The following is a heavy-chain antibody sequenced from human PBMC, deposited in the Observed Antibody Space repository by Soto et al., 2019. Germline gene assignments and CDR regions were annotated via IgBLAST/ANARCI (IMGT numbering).Heavy chain of an antibody. CDR2: IIPIFGTA. CDR1: GGTFSSYA. V-gene: IGHV1-69*01. D-gene: IGHD2-2*01. J-gene: IGHJ6*02. Sequence: QVQLVQSGAEVKKPGSSVKVSCKASGGTFSSYAISWVRQAPGQGREWMGGIIPIFGTANYAQKFQGRVTITADESTSTAYMELSSPRSEDTAVYYCAREIVVPASYYYYYGMDVWGQGTTVTVSS. CDR3: AREIVVPASYYYYYGMDV.